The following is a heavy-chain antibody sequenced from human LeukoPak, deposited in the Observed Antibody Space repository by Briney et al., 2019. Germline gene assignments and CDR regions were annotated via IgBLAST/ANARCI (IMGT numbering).Heavy chain of an antibody. V-gene: IGHV4-30-2*01. J-gene: IGHJ3*01. CDR1: DDSMNNSTYS. Sequence: PSETLSLTCSISDDSMNNSTYSWTWIRQTPGKGLEWIGYIYHSGTTFYNPSLKSRVTISLDGSKNHFFLTLTSMTAADTAVYYCARGLRRIDAFDAWGQGTMVTVSS. D-gene: IGHD4-17*01. CDR3: ARGLRRIDAFDA. CDR2: IYHSGTT.